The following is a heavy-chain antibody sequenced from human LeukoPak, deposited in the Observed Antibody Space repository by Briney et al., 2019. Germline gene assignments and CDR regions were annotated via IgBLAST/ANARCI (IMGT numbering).Heavy chain of an antibody. CDR1: GGSISSSSYY. CDR2: IYYSGST. D-gene: IGHD3-16*01. CDR3: ARVASGGAGFDP. J-gene: IGHJ5*02. Sequence: MSSETLSLTCTVSGGSISSSSYYWGWIRQPPGKGLEWIGSIYYSGSTYYNPSLKSRVTISVDTSKNQFSLKLSSVTAADTAVYYCARVASGGAGFDPWGQGTLVTVSS. V-gene: IGHV4-39*07.